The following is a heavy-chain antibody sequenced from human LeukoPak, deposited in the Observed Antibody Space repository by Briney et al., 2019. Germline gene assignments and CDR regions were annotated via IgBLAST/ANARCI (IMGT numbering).Heavy chain of an antibody. CDR2: INHRGST. CDR1: GGSFSGYY. CDR3: TREVEGYSYASGRFLHFDP. Sequence: SETLSLTCAVYGGSFSGYYWSWIRQPPGKGLEWIGEINHRGSTNYNPSLKSRVTVSLDTSKNQFSLKLSSVTAADTAVYYCTREVEGYSYASGRFLHFDPWGQGTLVTVSS. D-gene: IGHD3-10*01. V-gene: IGHV4-34*01. J-gene: IGHJ5*02.